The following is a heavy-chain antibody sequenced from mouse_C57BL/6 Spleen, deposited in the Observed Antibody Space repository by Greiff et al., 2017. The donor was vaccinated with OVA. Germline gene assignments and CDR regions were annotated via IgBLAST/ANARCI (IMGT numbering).Heavy chain of an antibody. V-gene: IGHV1-53*01. CDR2: INPSNGGT. CDR1: GYTFTSYW. CDR3: ARSTTMVTTRGYYAMDY. J-gene: IGHJ4*01. D-gene: IGHD2-1*01. Sequence: QVQLQQPGTELVKPGASVKLSCKASGYTFTSYWMHWVKQRPGQGLEWIGNINPSNGGTNYNEKFKSKATLTVDKSSSTAYMQLSSLTSEDSAVYYCARSTTMVTTRGYYAMDYWGQGTSVTVSS.